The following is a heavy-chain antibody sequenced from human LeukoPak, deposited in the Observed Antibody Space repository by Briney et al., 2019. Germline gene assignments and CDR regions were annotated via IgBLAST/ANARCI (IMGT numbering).Heavy chain of an antibody. CDR1: GFTVTTNS. Sequence: PSGGSLRLSCAASGFTVTTNSMTWVRQAPGKGLEWVSVIYSGGYTYYADSVKGRFTISRDNSKNTLYLQMNSLRAEDTAIYYCARGDYGSDYWGQGTLVTVSS. CDR2: IYSGGYT. V-gene: IGHV3-53*01. J-gene: IGHJ4*02. D-gene: IGHD4-17*01. CDR3: ARGDYGSDY.